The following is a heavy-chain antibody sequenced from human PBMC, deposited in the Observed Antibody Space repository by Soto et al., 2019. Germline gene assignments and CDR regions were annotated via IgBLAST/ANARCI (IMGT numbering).Heavy chain of an antibody. V-gene: IGHV1-46*01. CDR2: INPSGGTT. Sequence: ASVKVSCKASGGTFGSYAISWVRQAPGQGLEWMGRINPSGGTTNYAQKFQGRVTMTRDTSTSTVYMELSSLRSEDTAVYYCARVGELHTFYYFDYWGQGTLVTVSS. CDR1: GGTFGSYA. J-gene: IGHJ4*02. D-gene: IGHD1-26*01. CDR3: ARVGELHTFYYFDY.